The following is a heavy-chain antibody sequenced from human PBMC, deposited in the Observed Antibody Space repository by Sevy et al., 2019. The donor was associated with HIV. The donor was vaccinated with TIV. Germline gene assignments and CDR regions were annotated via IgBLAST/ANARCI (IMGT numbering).Heavy chain of an antibody. J-gene: IGHJ4*02. CDR3: TTLSYFDY. CDR1: GYTLTKLS. Sequence: ASVKVSCKVFGYTLTKLSMHWVRQAPGKGLEWMGSFDPEGGETIYAQKFQGRVTMTEDTSTDTAYMELSSLRSEDTAVYYCTTLSYFDYWGQGTLVTVS. V-gene: IGHV1-24*01. CDR2: FDPEGGET.